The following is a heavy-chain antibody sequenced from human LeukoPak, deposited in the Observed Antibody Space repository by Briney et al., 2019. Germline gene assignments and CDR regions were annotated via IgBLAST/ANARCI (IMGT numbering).Heavy chain of an antibody. J-gene: IGHJ4*02. D-gene: IGHD3-16*01. Sequence: PGGSLRLSCLGSGFSFNRFAMHWVRQAPGKGLEWLSVISYDGATTYYANSVKGRFIISRDNSKDTVFVQMSSLRPEDTATYYCARDLGATLGFLIPSHKAIDYWGQGALVTVSS. CDR3: ARDLGATLGFLIPSHKAIDY. CDR1: GFSFNRFA. V-gene: IGHV3-30*04. CDR2: ISYDGATT.